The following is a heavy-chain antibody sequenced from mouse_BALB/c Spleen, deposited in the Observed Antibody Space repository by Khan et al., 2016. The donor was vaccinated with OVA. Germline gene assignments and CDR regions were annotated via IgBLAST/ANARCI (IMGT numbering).Heavy chain of an antibody. D-gene: IGHD2-12*01. CDR1: GSTFTNYG. J-gene: IGHJ1*01. Sequence: QIQLVQSGPELKKPGETVKISCKASGSTFTNYGMNWVKQAPGKDLQWMGWINTYTGEPTYADDFKGRFAFSLETSASTAYLQINNLKNEDTATYFYARRNYSYDRHCDGWGAGTTVTVSS. CDR2: INTYTGEP. CDR3: ARRNYSYDRHCDG. V-gene: IGHV9-3-1*01.